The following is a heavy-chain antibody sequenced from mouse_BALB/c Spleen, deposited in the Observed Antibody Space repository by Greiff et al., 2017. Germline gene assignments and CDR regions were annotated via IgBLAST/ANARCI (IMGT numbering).Heavy chain of an antibody. J-gene: IGHJ4*01. CDR3: ARGYEGHYYAMDD. CDR2: IDPANGNT. Sequence: DQLQQSGAELVKPGASVKLSCTASGFNIKDTYMHWVKQRPEQGLEWIGRIDPANGNTKYDPKFQGKATITADTSSNTAYLQLSSLTSEDTAVYYCARGYEGHYYAMDDWGQGTSVTVSS. V-gene: IGHV14-3*02. D-gene: IGHD2-14*01. CDR1: GFNIKDTY.